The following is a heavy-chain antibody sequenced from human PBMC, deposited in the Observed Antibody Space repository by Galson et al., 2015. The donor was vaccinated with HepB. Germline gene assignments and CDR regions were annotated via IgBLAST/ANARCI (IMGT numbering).Heavy chain of an antibody. CDR3: ARGGPWLDFYYFDS. Sequence: SVKVSCKASGYTFTSYAMHWVRQAPGQRLEWMGWINAGNGNTKYSQKFQGRVTITRDTSASTAYMELSSRRSEDTAVYYCARGGPWLDFYYFDSWGQGTLLTVSS. CDR2: INAGNGNT. CDR1: GYTFTSYA. J-gene: IGHJ4*02. V-gene: IGHV1-3*01. D-gene: IGHD6-19*01.